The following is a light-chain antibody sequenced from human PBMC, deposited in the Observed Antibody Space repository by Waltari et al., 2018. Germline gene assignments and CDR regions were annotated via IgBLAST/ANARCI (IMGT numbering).Light chain of an antibody. CDR1: SSDVGGYNF. J-gene: IGLJ3*02. Sequence: QSALTQPPSASGSRGQSVTISCTGTSSDVGGYNFVSWYQQHPGKAPKLMIYAVTKRPSGVPDRFAGSKSGNAASLTVSGLQADDEADYYCSSYVGSTMLFGGGTKLTVL. CDR3: SSYVGSTML. CDR2: AVT. V-gene: IGLV2-8*01.